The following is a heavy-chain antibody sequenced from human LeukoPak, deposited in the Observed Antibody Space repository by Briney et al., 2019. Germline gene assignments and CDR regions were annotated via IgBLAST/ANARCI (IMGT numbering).Heavy chain of an antibody. CDR2: IIPILGIA. CDR1: GGTFSSYA. D-gene: IGHD3-3*01. CDR3: AVGFSNEWTGWVFHY. Sequence: SVKVSCKASGGTFSSYAISWVRQAPGQGLEWMGRIIPILGIANYAQKFQGRVTITADKSTSTAYMELSRLRSDDTAVYFCAVGFSNEWTGWVFHYWGQGTPVTVSS. J-gene: IGHJ4*02. V-gene: IGHV1-69*04.